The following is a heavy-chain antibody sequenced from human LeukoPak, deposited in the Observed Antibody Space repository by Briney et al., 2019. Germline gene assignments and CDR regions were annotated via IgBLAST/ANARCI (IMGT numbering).Heavy chain of an antibody. D-gene: IGHD3-22*01. J-gene: IGHJ4*02. CDR2: INSDGSTT. Sequence: GGSLRLSCAASGFTFSSYWMHWVRQVPGKGLVWVSDINSDGSTTTYADSVKGRFTISRDNSKNTLSLQMNSLRAEDTAVYYCAKDRSRYYDSSGYHLDYWGQGTLVTVSS. CDR3: AKDRSRYYDSSGYHLDY. V-gene: IGHV3-74*03. CDR1: GFTFSSYW.